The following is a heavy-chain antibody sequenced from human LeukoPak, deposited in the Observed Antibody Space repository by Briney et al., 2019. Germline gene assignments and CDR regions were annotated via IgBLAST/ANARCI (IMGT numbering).Heavy chain of an antibody. Sequence: SETLSLTCAVYGGSFSGYYWSWIRQPPGKGLEWIGEINHSGSTNYNPSLKSRVTISVDTSKNQFSLKLSSVTAADTAEYYCARWSPYDSSGYYSDYWGQGTLVTVSS. CDR3: ARWSPYDSSGYYSDY. D-gene: IGHD3-22*01. J-gene: IGHJ4*02. CDR1: GGSFSGYY. CDR2: INHSGST. V-gene: IGHV4-34*01.